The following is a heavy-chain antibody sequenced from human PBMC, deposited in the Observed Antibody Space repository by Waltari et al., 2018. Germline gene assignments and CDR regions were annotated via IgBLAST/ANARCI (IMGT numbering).Heavy chain of an antibody. Sequence: QLQLQESGPGLVKPSETLSLTCTVAGGTISSRGYYWGWSRQPPGKGREWMVNVYYVGSTSYNPSLERRVTVSLASSENQFSLKLTSVTAADPAVYYCASDRDGYHNPYFDYWGQGTLVTVSS. CDR1: GGTISSRGYY. CDR3: ASDRDGYHNPYFDY. V-gene: IGHV4-39*07. D-gene: IGHD5-18*01. J-gene: IGHJ4*02. CDR2: VYYVGST.